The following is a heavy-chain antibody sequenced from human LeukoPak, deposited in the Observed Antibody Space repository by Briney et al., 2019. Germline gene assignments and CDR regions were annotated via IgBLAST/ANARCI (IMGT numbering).Heavy chain of an antibody. V-gene: IGHV4-59*01. Sequence: TSEILSLTCTVSGGSISSYYWSWIRQPPGKGLEWIGYIYYSGSTNYNPSLKSRVTISVDTSKNQFSLKLSSVTAADTAVYYCARGDYSSGWYPRGTPIWGQGTMVTVSS. CDR3: ARGDYSSGWYPRGTPI. CDR1: GGSISSYY. J-gene: IGHJ3*02. CDR2: IYYSGST. D-gene: IGHD6-19*01.